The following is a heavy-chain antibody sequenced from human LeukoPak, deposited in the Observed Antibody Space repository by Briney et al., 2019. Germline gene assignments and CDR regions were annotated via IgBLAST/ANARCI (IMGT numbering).Heavy chain of an antibody. Sequence: SETLSLTCTVSGGSISSYYWSWIRQPPGKGLEWIGYIYYSGSTNYNPSLKSRVTISVDTSKNQFSLKLSSVTAADTAVYYCARESRRSYFDYWGQGTLVTVSS. V-gene: IGHV4-59*01. CDR2: IYYSGST. J-gene: IGHJ4*02. D-gene: IGHD3-16*01. CDR1: GGSISSYY. CDR3: ARESRRSYFDY.